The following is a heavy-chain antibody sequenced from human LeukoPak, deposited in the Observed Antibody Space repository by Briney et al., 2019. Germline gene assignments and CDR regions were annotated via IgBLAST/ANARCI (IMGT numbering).Heavy chain of an antibody. Sequence: GASVKVSCKASGYTFTGYYMHWVRQAPGQGLEWMGWMNPNSGNTGYAQKFQGRVTMTRNTSISTAYMELSSLRSEDTAVYYCARGPIYYDILTGYLGGPFDYWGQGTLVTVSS. CDR1: GYTFTGYY. CDR2: MNPNSGNT. CDR3: ARGPIYYDILTGYLGGPFDY. V-gene: IGHV1-8*02. D-gene: IGHD3-9*01. J-gene: IGHJ4*02.